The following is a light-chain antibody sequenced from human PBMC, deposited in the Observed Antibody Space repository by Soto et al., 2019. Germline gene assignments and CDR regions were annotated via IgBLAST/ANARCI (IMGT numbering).Light chain of an antibody. V-gene: IGKV1-39*01. J-gene: IGKJ1*01. CDR3: QQSYSTPERSWT. Sequence: DIQMTQSPSSLSASVGDRVTITCRASQSISSYLNWYQQKPGKAPKLLIYAASSLQSGVPSRFSGSGSGTDFTLTISSLQPEYFATYYCQQSYSTPERSWTFGQGTKV. CDR2: AAS. CDR1: QSISSY.